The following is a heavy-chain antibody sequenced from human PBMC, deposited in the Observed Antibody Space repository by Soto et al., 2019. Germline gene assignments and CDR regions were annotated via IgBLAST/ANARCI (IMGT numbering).Heavy chain of an antibody. J-gene: IGHJ5*02. D-gene: IGHD2-8*01. CDR3: ARAGPNTGHANWFDP. V-gene: IGHV1-69*02. CDR1: GGTFSSYT. Sequence: VASVKVSCKASGGTFSSYTISWVRQAPGQGLEWMGRIIPILGIANYAQKFQGRVTITADKSTSTAYMELSSLRSEDTAVYYCARAGPNTGHANWFDPWGQGTLVTVSS. CDR2: IIPILGIA.